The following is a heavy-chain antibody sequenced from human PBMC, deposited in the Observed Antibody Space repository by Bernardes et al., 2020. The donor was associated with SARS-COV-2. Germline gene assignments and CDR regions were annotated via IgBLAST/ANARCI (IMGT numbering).Heavy chain of an antibody. CDR2: ISTYNGYT. J-gene: IGHJ4*02. V-gene: IGHV1-18*01. D-gene: IGHD6-19*01. Sequence: ASVKVSCKTSGYTFTNYVISWVRQAPGQGLEWMGLISTYNGYTIYAQNLQDRVSMTTDTSTSIPYMELRSLRSDDTAVYYCARDLEWLVLDYWGQGTLVTV. CDR1: GYTFTNYV. CDR3: ARDLEWLVLDY.